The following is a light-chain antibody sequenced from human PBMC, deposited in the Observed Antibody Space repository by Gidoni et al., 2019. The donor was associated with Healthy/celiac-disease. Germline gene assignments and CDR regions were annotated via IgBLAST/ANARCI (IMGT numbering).Light chain of an antibody. J-gene: IGKJ5*01. CDR1: QYISNY. CDR3: QQYDNLPS. Sequence: DIQMTQSPSSLSASVGDRVTITCQASQYISNYLNWYQQKPGKAPTLLIYDASNLETGVPSRFSGSGSGTDFTFTISSLQPEDIATYYCQQYDNLPSFGQGTRLEIK. CDR2: DAS. V-gene: IGKV1-33*01.